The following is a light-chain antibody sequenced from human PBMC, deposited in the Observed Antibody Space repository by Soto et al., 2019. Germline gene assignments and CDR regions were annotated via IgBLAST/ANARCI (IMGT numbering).Light chain of an antibody. CDR1: QSVSSN. CDR3: QQYNNWPPFT. V-gene: IGKV3-15*01. J-gene: IGKJ3*01. CDR2: GAS. Sequence: EIVITQSPATLSVSPGERATLSCRASQSVSSNLAWYQQKPGQAPRLPIYGASTRATGIPARFSGSGSGTEFTLTISSLQSEDFAVYYCQQYNNWPPFTFGPGTKVDIK.